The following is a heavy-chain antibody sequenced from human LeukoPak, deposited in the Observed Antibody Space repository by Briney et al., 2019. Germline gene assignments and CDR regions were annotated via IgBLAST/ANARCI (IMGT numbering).Heavy chain of an antibody. CDR3: ARVIAVAGAFNAFDI. J-gene: IGHJ3*02. Sequence: SETLSLTCTGPGGSLSNYYWTSIRQPPGKGLEWIGYIYYSGSTNYNPSLKSRVTISVDTSKNQFSLKLKSVTAADTAVYYCARVIAVAGAFNAFDIWGQGTVVTVSS. D-gene: IGHD6-19*01. CDR1: GGSLSNYY. CDR2: IYYSGST. V-gene: IGHV4-59*01.